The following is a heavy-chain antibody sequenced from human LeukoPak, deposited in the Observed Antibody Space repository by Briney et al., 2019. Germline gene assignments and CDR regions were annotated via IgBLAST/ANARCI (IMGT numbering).Heavy chain of an antibody. CDR2: INHSGST. CDR3: ARTWGTAARAPGY. CDR1: GGSFSGYY. J-gene: IGHJ4*02. D-gene: IGHD3-16*01. V-gene: IGHV4-34*01. Sequence: SETLSLTCAVYGGSFSGYYWSWIRQPPGKGLEWIGEINHSGSTNYNPSLKSRVTISVDTSKNQFSLKLSSVTAAGTAVYYCARTWGTAARAPGYWGQGTLVTVSS.